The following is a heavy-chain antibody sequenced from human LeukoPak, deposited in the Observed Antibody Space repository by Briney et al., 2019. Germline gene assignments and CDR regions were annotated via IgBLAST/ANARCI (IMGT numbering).Heavy chain of an antibody. J-gene: IGHJ1*01. CDR1: GFTFNIYW. Sequence: GGSLRLSCEASGFTFNIYWMSWVRQAPGKGLEWVANIKEDGSVKYYVDSVKGRFTISRDNTKNSLYLQMNSLRVEDTAVYYCARDQNFQHWGQGTLVTVSS. CDR3: ARDQNFQH. V-gene: IGHV3-7*01. CDR2: IKEDGSVK.